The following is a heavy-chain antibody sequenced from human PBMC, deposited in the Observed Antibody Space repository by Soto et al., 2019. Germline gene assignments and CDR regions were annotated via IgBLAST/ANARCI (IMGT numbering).Heavy chain of an antibody. CDR1: GGSISSYY. D-gene: IGHD3-9*01. V-gene: IGHV4-59*01. Sequence: SETLSLTCTVSGGSISSYYWSWIRQPPGKGLEWIGYIYYSGSTNYNPSLKSRVTISVDTSKNQFSLKLSSVTAADTAVYYCAAGYDILTGYYKHYYMDVWGKGTTVTVSS. CDR3: AAGYDILTGYYKHYYMDV. CDR2: IYYSGST. J-gene: IGHJ6*03.